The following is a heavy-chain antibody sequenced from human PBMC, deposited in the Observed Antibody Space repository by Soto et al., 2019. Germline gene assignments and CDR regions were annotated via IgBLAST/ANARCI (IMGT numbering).Heavy chain of an antibody. CDR2: IYHSGST. V-gene: IGHV4-30-4*01. J-gene: IGHJ5*02. Sequence: QVQLQESGPGLVKPSQTLSLTCTVSGGSISSGDYYWSWIRQPPGKGLEWIGYIYHSGSTYYNPSLKSRVTISVDTSKNQFSLKLSSVTAADTAVYYCAREVVVITPYNWFDPWGQGTLVTVSS. CDR3: AREVVVITPYNWFDP. D-gene: IGHD3-22*01. CDR1: GGSISSGDYY.